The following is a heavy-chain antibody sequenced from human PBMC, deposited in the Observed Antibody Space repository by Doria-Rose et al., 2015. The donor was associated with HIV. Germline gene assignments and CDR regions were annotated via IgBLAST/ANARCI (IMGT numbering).Heavy chain of an antibody. CDR3: ARIKSSRWYHKYYFDF. CDR2: IFSDDER. CDR1: GVSLSSPGMG. V-gene: IGHV2-26*01. J-gene: IGHJ4*02. Sequence: ESGPVLVKPTETLTLTCTVSGVSLSSPGMGVSWIRQPPGKALEWLANIFSDDERSYKTSLKSRLTISRGTSKSQVFLAMTDMDHVDTATYYCARIKSSRWYHKYYFDFWGQGTLVIVSA. D-gene: IGHD6-13*01.